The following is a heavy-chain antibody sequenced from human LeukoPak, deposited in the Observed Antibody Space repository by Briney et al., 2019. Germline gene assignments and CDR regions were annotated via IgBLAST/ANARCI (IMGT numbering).Heavy chain of an antibody. D-gene: IGHD4-11*01. CDR2: ISRSGSTK. CDR1: GFTFSDYN. Sequence: KPGGSLRLSCAASGFTFSDYNMRWIRQAPGKGLEWVSSISRSGSTKYYADSVKGRFTISRDNAKNSLFLQMNSLGAEDTAVYYCAKKKTDYSYPSSFDYWGQGTLVTVSS. CDR3: AKKKTDYSYPSSFDY. J-gene: IGHJ4*02. V-gene: IGHV3-11*04.